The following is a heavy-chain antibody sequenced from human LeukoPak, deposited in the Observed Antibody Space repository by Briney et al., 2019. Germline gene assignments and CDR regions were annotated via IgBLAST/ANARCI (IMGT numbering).Heavy chain of an antibody. Sequence: GRSLRLSCAASGFTFDDYAMHWVRQAPGKGLEWVSGISWNTGNIGYADSVKGRFTISRDNAKNSLYLQMNSLRAEDTALYYCAKAREQLVDYWGQGTLVTVSS. CDR1: GFTFDDYA. J-gene: IGHJ4*02. V-gene: IGHV3-9*01. CDR3: AKAREQLVDY. D-gene: IGHD1/OR15-1a*01. CDR2: ISWNTGNI.